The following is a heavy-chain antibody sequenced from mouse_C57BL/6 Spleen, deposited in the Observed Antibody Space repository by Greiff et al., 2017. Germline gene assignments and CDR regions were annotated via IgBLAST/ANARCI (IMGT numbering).Heavy chain of an antibody. CDR2: ISSGGSYT. J-gene: IGHJ3*01. CDR1: GFTFSSYG. V-gene: IGHV5-6*01. Sequence: EVKLMESGGDLVKPGGSLKLSCAASGFTFSSYGMSWVRQTPDKRLEWVATISSGGSYTYYPDSVKGRFTISRDNAKNTLYLQMSSLQSEDTSMXYGARPFDGYIADGGKGILVTV. D-gene: IGHD2-3*01. CDR3: ARPFDGYIAD.